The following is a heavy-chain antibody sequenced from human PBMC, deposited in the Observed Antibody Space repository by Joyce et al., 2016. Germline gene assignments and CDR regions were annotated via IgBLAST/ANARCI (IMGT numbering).Heavy chain of an antibody. CDR1: GTSISSVVYY. CDR3: ATNTKGNSRFDY. D-gene: IGHD2-21*01. V-gene: IGHV4-31*03. CDR2: MYYSGHT. Sequence: QVQLQESGPGLVKPSQTLSLTCSVSGTSISSVVYYWSWVRQHPGKGLEWIGFMYYSGHTFYSPSLKSRVTISMDKSKNQFSLDLTSVTAADTAVYYCATNTKGNSRFDYWGQGTLVTVSS. J-gene: IGHJ4*02.